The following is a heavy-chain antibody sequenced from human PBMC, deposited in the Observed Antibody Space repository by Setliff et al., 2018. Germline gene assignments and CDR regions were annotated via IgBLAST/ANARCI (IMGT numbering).Heavy chain of an antibody. J-gene: IGHJ4*02. CDR3: AKDWNPSTYWYTDYFDS. V-gene: IGHV3-30*18. Sequence: PGGSLRLSCAASGFTFSSYGMHWVRQAPGKGLEWVAVISYDGSNKYYADSVKGRFTISRDNSKNTLYLQMNSLRAEDTAVYYCAKDWNPSTYWYTDYFDSWGQGTLVTVSS. D-gene: IGHD2-2*01. CDR2: ISYDGSNK. CDR1: GFTFSSYG.